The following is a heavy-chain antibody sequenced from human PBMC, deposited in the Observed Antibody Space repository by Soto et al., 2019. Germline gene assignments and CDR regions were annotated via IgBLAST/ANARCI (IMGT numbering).Heavy chain of an antibody. J-gene: IGHJ6*02. V-gene: IGHV1-24*01. CDR2: FDPEDGET. Sequence: ASVKVSCKVSGYTLTELSMHWVRQAPGEGLEWMGGFDPEDGETIYAQKFQGRVTMTEDTSTDTAYMELSSLRSEDTAVYYCARDLSSGWYENYYYYYGMDVWGQGTTVTVSS. CDR3: ARDLSSGWYENYYYYYGMDV. CDR1: GYTLTELS. D-gene: IGHD6-19*01.